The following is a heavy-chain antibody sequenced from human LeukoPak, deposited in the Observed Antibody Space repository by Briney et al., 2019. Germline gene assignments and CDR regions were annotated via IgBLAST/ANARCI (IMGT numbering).Heavy chain of an antibody. V-gene: IGHV1-69*04. D-gene: IGHD3-10*01. Sequence: SVKVSCKASGGTFSSYAISWVRQAPGQGLEWMGRIIPILGIANYGQKFQGRVTITADKSTSTAYMELSSLRSEDTAVSYCASLGINWFDPWGQGTLVTVSS. J-gene: IGHJ5*02. CDR1: GGTFSSYA. CDR3: ASLGINWFDP. CDR2: IIPILGIA.